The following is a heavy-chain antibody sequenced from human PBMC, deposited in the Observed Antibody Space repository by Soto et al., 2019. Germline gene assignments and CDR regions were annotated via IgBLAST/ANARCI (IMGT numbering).Heavy chain of an antibody. CDR2: INHSGST. CDR3: ALGGMVRGERYYFDY. CDR1: GGSFSGYY. D-gene: IGHD3-10*01. J-gene: IGHJ4*02. V-gene: IGHV4-34*01. Sequence: QVQLQQWGAGLLKPSETLSLTCAVYGGSFSGYYWSWIRQPPGKGLEWIGEINHSGSTNYNPSLKSRVTISVDTSKNQFSLKLSSVTAADTAVYYCALGGMVRGERYYFDYWGQGTLVTVSS.